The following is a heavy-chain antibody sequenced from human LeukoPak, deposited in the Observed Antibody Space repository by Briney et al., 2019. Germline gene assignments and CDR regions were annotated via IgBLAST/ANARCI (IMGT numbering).Heavy chain of an antibody. V-gene: IGHV1-8*01. CDR1: GYTFTSYD. CDR2: MNPNSGNT. CDR3: ARGDEAYCSGGSCYPSY. J-gene: IGHJ4*02. D-gene: IGHD2-15*01. Sequence: ASVKVSCKASGYTFTSYDINCVRHATGQGLEWMGWMNPNSGNTGYAQKFQGRVTMTRNTSISTDYMELSSLRSEDTAVYYCARGDEAYCSGGSCYPSYWGQGTLVTVSS.